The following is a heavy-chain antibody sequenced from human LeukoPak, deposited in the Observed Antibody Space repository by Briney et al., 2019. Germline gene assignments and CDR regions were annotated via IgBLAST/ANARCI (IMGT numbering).Heavy chain of an antibody. CDR1: GFSFSSYG. D-gene: IGHD3-22*01. J-gene: IGHJ3*02. CDR3: AKDRSTYYYDSSGYYPDAFDI. V-gene: IGHV3-30*18. Sequence: PGGSLRLSCAASGFSFSSYGIHWVRQAPGKGLEWVAVISYDGSNKYYADSVKGRFTISRDNSKNTLYLQMNSLRAGDTAVYYCAKDRSTYYYDSSGYYPDAFDIWGQGTMVTVSS. CDR2: ISYDGSNK.